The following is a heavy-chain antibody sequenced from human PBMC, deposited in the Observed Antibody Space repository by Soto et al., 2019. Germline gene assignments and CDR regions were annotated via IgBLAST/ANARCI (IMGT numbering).Heavy chain of an antibody. V-gene: IGHV3-66*01. J-gene: IGHJ1*01. D-gene: IGHD6-19*01. CDR3: ARDLGSGWYGGYFQH. Sequence: GGSLRLSCAASGFTVSSNYMSWVRQAPGKGLEWVSVIYSGGSTYYADSVKGRFTISRDNSKNTLYLQMNSLRAEDTAVYYCARDLGSGWYGGYFQHWGQGTLVTVSS. CDR2: IYSGGST. CDR1: GFTVSSNY.